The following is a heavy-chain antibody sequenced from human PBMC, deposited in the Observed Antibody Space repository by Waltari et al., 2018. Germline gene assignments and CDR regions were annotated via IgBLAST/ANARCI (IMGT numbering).Heavy chain of an antibody. J-gene: IGHJ4*02. V-gene: IGHV3-23*03. CDR2: IYSGGST. CDR3: AKGSGSYFRGRDYYFDY. D-gene: IGHD1-26*01. Sequence: EVQLLESGGGLVQPGGSLRLSCAASGFTFSSYAMSWVRQAPGKGLEWVSVIYSGGSTYYADSVKGRFTISRDNSKNTLYLQMNSLRAEDTAVYYCAKGSGSYFRGRDYYFDYWGQGTLVTVSS. CDR1: GFTFSSYA.